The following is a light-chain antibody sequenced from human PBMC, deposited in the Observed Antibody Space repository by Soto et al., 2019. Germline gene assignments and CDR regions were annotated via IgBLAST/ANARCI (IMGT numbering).Light chain of an antibody. CDR1: SSDVDDYNY. J-gene: IGLJ2*01. Sequence: QSALTQPASVSGSPGQSITISCTGTSSDVDDYNYVSWYQEHPGKAPKLIISDVSSRASGISNRFSGSKSGNTASLTISGLQAEDEADYYCSSYPSTNAVVLFGGGTKLTVL. CDR3: SSYPSTNAVVL. V-gene: IGLV2-14*03. CDR2: DVS.